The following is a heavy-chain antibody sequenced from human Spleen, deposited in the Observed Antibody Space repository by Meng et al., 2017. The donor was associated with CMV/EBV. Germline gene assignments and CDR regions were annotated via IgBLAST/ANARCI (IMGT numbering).Heavy chain of an antibody. CDR2: IYHSGST. J-gene: IGHJ4*02. CDR3: ARLMIESSSFDY. V-gene: IGHV4-4*02. D-gene: IGHD3-22*01. CDR1: GGSISSRNW. Sequence: CAVSGGSISSRNWWSWVRQPPGKGLEWIGEIYHSGSTNYNPSLKSRVTISVDTSKKQISVKLSSVTAADTAVYYCARLMIESSSFDYWGQGTLVTVSS.